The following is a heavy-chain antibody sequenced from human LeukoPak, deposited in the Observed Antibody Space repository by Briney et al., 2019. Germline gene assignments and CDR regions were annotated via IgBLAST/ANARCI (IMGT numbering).Heavy chain of an antibody. Sequence: GGSLRLSCAASGFIVSSNFMSWVRQAPGKGLEWVSLIYSDGTTYYADSVKGRFTISGDNSKNTLFLQMNNLGAEDTAEYYCATYDTSGYFFAYWGQGTLVTVSS. CDR3: ATYDTSGYFFAY. J-gene: IGHJ4*02. D-gene: IGHD3-22*01. V-gene: IGHV3-53*01. CDR2: IYSDGTT. CDR1: GFIVSSNF.